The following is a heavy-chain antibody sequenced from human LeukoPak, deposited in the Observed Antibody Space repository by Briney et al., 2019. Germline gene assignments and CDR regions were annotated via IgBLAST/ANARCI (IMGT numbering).Heavy chain of an antibody. J-gene: IGHJ3*02. V-gene: IGHV4-34*01. CDR2: INHSGST. CDR1: GGSFSGYY. CDR3: ARRTVRGVIRNAFDI. D-gene: IGHD3-10*01. Sequence: SETLSLTCAVYGGSFSGYYWSWIRQPPGKGLEWIGEINHSGSTNYNPSLKSRVTISVDTSKNQFSLKLSSVTAADTAVYYCARRTVRGVIRNAFDIWGQGAMVTVSS.